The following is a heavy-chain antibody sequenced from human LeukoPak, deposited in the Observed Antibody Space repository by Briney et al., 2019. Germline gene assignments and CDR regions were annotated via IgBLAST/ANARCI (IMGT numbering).Heavy chain of an antibody. CDR3: ARDGSLGYCSSTSCPNYYYYGMDV. V-gene: IGHV1-69*13. D-gene: IGHD2-2*01. CDR2: IIPIFGTA. Sequence: SVTVSCKASGGTFSSYAISWVRQAPGQGLEWMGGIIPIFGTANYAQKFQGRVTITADESTSTAYMELSSLRSEDTAVYYCARDGSLGYCSSTSCPNYYYYGMDVWGQGTTVTVSS. J-gene: IGHJ6*02. CDR1: GGTFSSYA.